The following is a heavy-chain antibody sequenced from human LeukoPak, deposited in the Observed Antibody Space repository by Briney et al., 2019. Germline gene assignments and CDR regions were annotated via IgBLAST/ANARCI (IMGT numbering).Heavy chain of an antibody. CDR3: ARDLSYVDGDHYFDY. V-gene: IGHV4-30-4*01. Sequence: SQTLSLTCTVSGGSISSGDYYWSWIRQPPGEGLEWIGYIYYSGSTYYNPSLKSRVTISVDTSKNQFSLKLSSVTAADTAVYYCARDLSYVDGDHYFDYWGQGTLVTVSS. CDR1: GGSISSGDYY. D-gene: IGHD2/OR15-2a*01. J-gene: IGHJ4*02. CDR2: IYYSGST.